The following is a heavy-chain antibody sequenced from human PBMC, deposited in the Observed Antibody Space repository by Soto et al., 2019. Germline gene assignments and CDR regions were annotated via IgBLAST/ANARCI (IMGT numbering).Heavy chain of an antibody. CDR3: ARDHTIFGVVIMGPFDY. CDR1: GYTFTSYG. V-gene: IGHV1-18*01. J-gene: IGHJ4*02. D-gene: IGHD3-3*01. Sequence: ASVKVSCKASGYTFTSYGISWVRQAPGQGLEWMGCISAYNGNTNYAQKLQGRVTMTTDTSTSTAYMELRSLRSDDTAVYYCARDHTIFGVVIMGPFDYWGQGTLVTVSS. CDR2: ISAYNGNT.